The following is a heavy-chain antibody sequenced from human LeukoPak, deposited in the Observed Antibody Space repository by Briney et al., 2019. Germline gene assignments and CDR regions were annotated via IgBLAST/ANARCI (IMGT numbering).Heavy chain of an antibody. J-gene: IGHJ3*02. CDR3: ARDGDCSGGSCYSLGAFDI. Sequence: WPGGSLRLSCAASGFTFDDYGMSWVRQAPGKGLDWVSGINWNGGSTGYADSVKGRFTISRDNAKNSLYLQMNSLRAEDTALHYCARDGDCSGGSCYSLGAFDIWGQGTMVTVSS. CDR2: INWNGGST. V-gene: IGHV3-20*04. D-gene: IGHD2-15*01. CDR1: GFTFDDYG.